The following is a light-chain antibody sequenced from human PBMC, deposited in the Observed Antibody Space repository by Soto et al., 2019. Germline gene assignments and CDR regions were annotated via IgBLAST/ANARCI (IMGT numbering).Light chain of an antibody. V-gene: IGLV2-23*02. CDR3: CSYAGTSTGV. Sequence: QSVLTQPASVSGSPGQSITISCTGTSSDVGNYIFVSWYQQHPGKAPQLVIYEVTKRPSGVSDRFSGSKSGNTASLTISGLQAEDEAEYFCCSYAGTSTGVFGGGTKLTVL. J-gene: IGLJ3*02. CDR2: EVT. CDR1: SSDVGNYIF.